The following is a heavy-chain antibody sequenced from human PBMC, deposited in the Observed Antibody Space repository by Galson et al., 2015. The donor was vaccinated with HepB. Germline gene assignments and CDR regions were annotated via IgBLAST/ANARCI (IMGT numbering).Heavy chain of an antibody. D-gene: IGHD6-6*01. CDR2: IYYSENT. V-gene: IGHV4-59*02. CDR3: ANFDSSSPRYYFDH. J-gene: IGHJ4*02. Sequence: SETLSLTCAVSGDSVSSSYWNWIRQPPGKGLEWIGYIYYSENTNYNPSLKSRVTISVDTSKNQFSLKLSSVTAADTAVYYCANFDSSSPRYYFDHWGQGTLVTVSS. CDR1: GDSVSSSY.